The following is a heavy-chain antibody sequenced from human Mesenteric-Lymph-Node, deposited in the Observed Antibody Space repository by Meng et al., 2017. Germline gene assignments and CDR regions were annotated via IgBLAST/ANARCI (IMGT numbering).Heavy chain of an antibody. J-gene: IGHJ2*01. V-gene: IGHV4-34*01. CDR2: IYYSGST. CDR3: ASLYGDSSVWYLDL. Sequence: QVHLQQWGAGLLKPSETLSLTCAVYGGSFSGYYWSWIRQPPGKGLELIGHIYYSGSTSYNPSLKSRVTISVDTSNNQFSLKLSSVTAADTAVYYCASLYGDSSVWYLDLWGRGTLVTVSS. CDR1: GGSFSGYY. D-gene: IGHD4-17*01.